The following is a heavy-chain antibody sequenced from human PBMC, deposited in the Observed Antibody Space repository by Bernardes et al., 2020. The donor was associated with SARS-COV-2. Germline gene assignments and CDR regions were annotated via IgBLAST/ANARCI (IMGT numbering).Heavy chain of an antibody. CDR1: GFTYSAYS. D-gene: IGHD2-15*01. V-gene: IGHV3-23*01. J-gene: IGHJ4*02. CDR2: IRGTGATA. CDR3: AKSLAGYCYGSTCYWRPLDS. Sequence: SLRLSCAASGFTYSAYSMAWVRQAPGKGLEWVSIIRGTGATAHYADSVKGRFTVSRDNSNNILYLEMNSLRTEDTATYYCAKSLAGYCYGSTCYWRPLDSWGQGTLVTVSS.